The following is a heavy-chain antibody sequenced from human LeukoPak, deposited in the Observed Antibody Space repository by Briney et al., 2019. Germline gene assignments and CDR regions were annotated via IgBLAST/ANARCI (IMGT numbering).Heavy chain of an antibody. V-gene: IGHV3-30*03. Sequence: RRSLILSCPASGFTFSSYGMHWVRQAASKVLGWVAVISYDGGNKYYANSVKGRFTISRDTSKTTLYLQMNSLRDEDTAVYYCASDIVVVSGFDYWGQGTLVTVSS. J-gene: IGHJ4*02. CDR1: GFTFSSYG. CDR2: ISYDGGNK. D-gene: IGHD2-15*01. CDR3: ASDIVVVSGFDY.